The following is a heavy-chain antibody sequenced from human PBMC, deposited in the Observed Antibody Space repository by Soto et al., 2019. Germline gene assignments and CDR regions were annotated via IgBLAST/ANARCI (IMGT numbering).Heavy chain of an antibody. J-gene: IGHJ6*04. CDR3: AREADYYGSGSSLS. CDR2: INHSGST. D-gene: IGHD3-10*01. CDR1: GGSFSGYY. V-gene: IGHV4-34*01. Sequence: QVQLQQWGAGLLKPSETLSLTCAVYGGSFSGYYWCWIRQPPGKGLEWIGEINHSGSTNYNPSLKSRVTISVDTSKNQFSLKLSSVTAADTAVYYCAREADYYGSGSSLSWGKGTTVTVSS.